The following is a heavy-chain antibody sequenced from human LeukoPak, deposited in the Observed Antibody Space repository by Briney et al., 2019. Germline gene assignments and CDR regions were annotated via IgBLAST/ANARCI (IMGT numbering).Heavy chain of an antibody. J-gene: IGHJ4*02. D-gene: IGHD3-10*01. Sequence: PGGSLRLSCEVFGLTLSNYEMNWVRQTPGKGLKWVAQISSSGRSISYADAVKGRFTISRDNANNSLYLQTSSLRVDDTAIYYCASGVYYGSGFYRYDYYWGQGTLVTVSS. CDR3: ASGVYYGSGFYRYDYY. CDR2: ISSSGRSI. V-gene: IGHV3-48*03. CDR1: GLTLSNYE.